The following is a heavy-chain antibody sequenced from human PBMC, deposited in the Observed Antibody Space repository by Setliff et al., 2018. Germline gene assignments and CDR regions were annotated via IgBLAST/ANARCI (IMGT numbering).Heavy chain of an antibody. CDR2: ISTNNGKT. J-gene: IGHJ3*01. V-gene: IGHV1-18*01. CDR3: ARDWFCSGGDCSDVFDF. D-gene: IGHD2-21*02. Sequence: SWIRQHPGKGLEWMGWISTNNGKTEYSQKFQGRVTLTTDTSTGTAYMELRSLTFDDTAVYYCARDWFCSGGDCSDVFDFWGQGTMVTVSS.